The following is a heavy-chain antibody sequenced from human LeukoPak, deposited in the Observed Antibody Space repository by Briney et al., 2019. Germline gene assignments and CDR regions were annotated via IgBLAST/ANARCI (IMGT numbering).Heavy chain of an antibody. CDR2: IIPILGIA. CDR1: GGTFSSYT. Sequence: ASVKVSCKASGGTFSSYTISWVRQAPGQGLEWMGRIIPILGIANYAQKFQGRVTITADESTSTAYMELSSLRSEDTAVYYCARDRLDYGDYGRPLDEYNWFDPWGQGTLVTVSS. D-gene: IGHD4-17*01. J-gene: IGHJ5*02. CDR3: ARDRLDYGDYGRPLDEYNWFDP. V-gene: IGHV1-69*04.